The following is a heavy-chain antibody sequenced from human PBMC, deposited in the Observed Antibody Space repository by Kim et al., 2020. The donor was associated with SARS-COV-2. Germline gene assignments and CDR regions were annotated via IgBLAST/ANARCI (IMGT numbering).Heavy chain of an antibody. D-gene: IGHD4-17*01. J-gene: IGHJ4*02. CDR3: ARDKYGAYYFDY. CDR2: ISSSSSYT. Sequence: GGSLRLSCAASGFTFSDYYMSWIRQAPGKGLEWVSYISSSSSYTNYADSVKGRFTISRDNAKNSLYLQMNSLRAEDTAVYYCARDKYGAYYFDYWGQGTLVTVSS. CDR1: GFTFSDYY. V-gene: IGHV3-11*06.